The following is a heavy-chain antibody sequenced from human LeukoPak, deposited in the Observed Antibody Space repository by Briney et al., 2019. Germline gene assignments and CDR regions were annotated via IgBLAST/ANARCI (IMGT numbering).Heavy chain of an antibody. CDR3: AKGWSAHYFDY. CDR2: ISGSGGST. V-gene: IGHV3-23*01. CDR1: GGSFSGYY. Sequence: ETLSLTCAVYGGSFSGYYWSWVRQAPGKGLEWVSAISGSGGSTYYADSVKGRFTISRDNSKNTLYLQMNSLRAEDTAVYYCAKGWSAHYFDYWGQGTLVTVSS. J-gene: IGHJ4*02.